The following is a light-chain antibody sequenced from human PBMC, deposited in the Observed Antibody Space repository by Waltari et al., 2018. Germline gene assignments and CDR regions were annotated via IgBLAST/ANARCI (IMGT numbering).Light chain of an antibody. CDR3: QQYFSYSPGFT. CDR1: QRIGSS. J-gene: IGKJ4*01. Sequence: DIQMTQSPSTLSASVVDRVTLTCRASQRIGSSLAWYQQKPGKAPTLLIYQASSLESGVPSRFSGGGSGTEFTLTISSLQPDDFATYYCQQYFSYSPGFTFGGGTKVEIK. V-gene: IGKV1-5*03. CDR2: QAS.